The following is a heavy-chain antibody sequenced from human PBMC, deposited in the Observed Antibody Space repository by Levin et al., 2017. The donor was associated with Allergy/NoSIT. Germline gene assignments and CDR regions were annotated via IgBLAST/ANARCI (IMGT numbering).Heavy chain of an antibody. CDR3: ATFIPAAGTGY. Sequence: ASVKVSCAASGFIFSNYGMGWVRQAPGKGLEWVSSISGSGGSTYYADSVKGRFTISRDNSESTLYLQMNSLRAEDTAVYYCATFIPAAGTGYWGQGTLVTVSS. V-gene: IGHV3-23*01. CDR1: GFIFSNYG. CDR2: ISGSGGST. D-gene: IGHD6-13*01. J-gene: IGHJ4*02.